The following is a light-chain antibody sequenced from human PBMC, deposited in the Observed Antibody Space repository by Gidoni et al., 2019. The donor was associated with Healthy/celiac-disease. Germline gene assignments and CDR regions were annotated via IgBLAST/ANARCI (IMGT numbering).Light chain of an antibody. CDR2: DAC. CDR3: QQRSKWTWT. Sequence: ECVLTQSPATLSLSTGERATRSCRASQSVSSDVAWYQQKPGQAPRFIIYDACNRATGIAARCSGRGAGKYFTLTISSLEHEDFVVYYCQQRSKWTWTFGQGTKVEIK. CDR1: QSVSSD. V-gene: IGKV3-11*01. J-gene: IGKJ1*01.